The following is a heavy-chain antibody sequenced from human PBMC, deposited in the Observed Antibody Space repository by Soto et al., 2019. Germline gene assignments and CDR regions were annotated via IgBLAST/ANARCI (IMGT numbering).Heavy chain of an antibody. CDR2: TIIRGGTT. CDR1: GFIFSNYA. CDR3: AKDSGATGDYFDF. Sequence: GSLRLSCAASGFIFSNYAMSWVRQAPGKGLEWVAATIIRGGTTYYADSVKGRFTISRDNSKNTVYLQLNSLRAEDTAVYCCAKDSGATGDYFDFWGQGTLVTVSS. V-gene: IGHV3-23*01. J-gene: IGHJ4*02. D-gene: IGHD7-27*01.